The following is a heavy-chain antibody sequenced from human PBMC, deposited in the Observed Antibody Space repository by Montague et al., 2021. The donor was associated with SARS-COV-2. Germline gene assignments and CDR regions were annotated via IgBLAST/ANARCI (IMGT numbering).Heavy chain of an antibody. Sequence: TLSLTCTVSGGSISSGGYYWSWIRQHPGKGLEWIGYIYYSGSTYYNPSLKSRVTISVDTSKNQFSLKLSSVTAADTAVYYCARVQGITMLEVVIDAFDNWGQGTMATVS. D-gene: IGHD3-22*01. J-gene: IGHJ3*02. CDR3: ARVQGITMLEVVIDAFDN. V-gene: IGHV4-31*03. CDR2: IYYSGST. CDR1: GGSISSGGYY.